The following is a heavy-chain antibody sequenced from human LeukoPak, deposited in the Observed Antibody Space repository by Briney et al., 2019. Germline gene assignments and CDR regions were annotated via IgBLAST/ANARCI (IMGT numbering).Heavy chain of an antibody. V-gene: IGHV1-3*01. CDR1: GYTFTSYA. Sequence: ASVKVSCKASGYTFTSYAMHWVRQAPGQRLEWMGWINAGNGNTKYSQEFQGRVTITRDTSASTAYMELSRLRSDDTAVYYCARDPGIAVAGRLFDYWGQGTLVTVSS. D-gene: IGHD6-19*01. J-gene: IGHJ4*02. CDR3: ARDPGIAVAGRLFDY. CDR2: INAGNGNT.